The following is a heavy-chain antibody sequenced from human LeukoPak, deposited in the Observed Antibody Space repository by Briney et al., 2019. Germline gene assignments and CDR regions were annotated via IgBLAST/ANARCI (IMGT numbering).Heavy chain of an antibody. CDR1: GFTFSSYW. D-gene: IGHD2-21*01. Sequence: GGSLRLSCAASGFTFSSYWMHWVRHAPGKGLVWVSRINSDGTSTSYAASVKGRFFIARDNAKNTLFLQMNSLRAEDTAVYYCAGNSPGFDAWGEGTLVTVS. CDR3: AGNSPGFDA. CDR2: INSDGTST. J-gene: IGHJ5*02. V-gene: IGHV3-74*01.